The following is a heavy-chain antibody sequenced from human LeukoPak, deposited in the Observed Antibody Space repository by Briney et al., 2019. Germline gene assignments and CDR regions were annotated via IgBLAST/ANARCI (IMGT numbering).Heavy chain of an antibody. Sequence: PGGSLRLSCAASGFTFSSYSMNWVRQAPGKGLEWVSSISSSSSYIYYADSVKGRFTISRDNAKNSLYLQMNSLRAEDTAVYYCARGRGRIAAAGTGYYMDVWGKGTTVTVSS. CDR2: ISSSSSYI. D-gene: IGHD6-13*01. J-gene: IGHJ6*03. V-gene: IGHV3-21*01. CDR3: ARGRGRIAAAGTGYYMDV. CDR1: GFTFSSYS.